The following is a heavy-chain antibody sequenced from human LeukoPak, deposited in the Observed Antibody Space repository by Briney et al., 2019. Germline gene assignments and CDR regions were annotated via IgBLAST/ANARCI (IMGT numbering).Heavy chain of an antibody. CDR3: SRDRVMVTDEGYYYYMDV. Sequence: PSETLSLTCGVSGGSLSSRYRSWIRQPPGKGLEWIGHISYIGSTNYNPPVKSRVTILVDTSKNQFSLKLSSVTASDKTVYYCSRDRVMVTDEGYYYYMDVCGKGNTVSVS. CDR2: ISYIGST. J-gene: IGHJ6*03. V-gene: IGHV4-59*11. D-gene: IGHD5-18*01. CDR1: GGSLSSRY.